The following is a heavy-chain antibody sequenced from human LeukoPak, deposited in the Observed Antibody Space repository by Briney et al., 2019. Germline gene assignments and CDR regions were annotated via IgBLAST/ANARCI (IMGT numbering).Heavy chain of an antibody. CDR1: GFTFSSYG. CDR2: IRYDGSNK. V-gene: IGHV3-30*02. J-gene: IGHJ4*02. Sequence: PGGSLRLSCAASGFTFSSYGMHWVRQAPGKGLEWVAFIRYDGSNKYYADSVKGRFTISRDNSKNTLYLQMNSLRAEDTAVYYCGVIAVAGTGGIDYWGQGTLVTVSS. CDR3: GVIAVAGTGGIDY. D-gene: IGHD6-19*01.